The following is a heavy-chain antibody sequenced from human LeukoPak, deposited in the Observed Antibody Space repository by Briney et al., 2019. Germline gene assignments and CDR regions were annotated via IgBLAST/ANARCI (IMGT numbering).Heavy chain of an antibody. CDR2: IYTSGST. D-gene: IGHD1-26*01. V-gene: IGHV4-61*02. J-gene: IGHJ5*02. CDR1: GGSISSGSYY. CDR3: ARGMSGRYQRWVDP. Sequence: SETLSLTCTVSGGSISSGSYYWSWIRQPAGKGLEWIGRIYTSGSTNYNPSLKSRVTISVDTSKNQFSLKLSSVTAADTAVYYCARGMSGRYQRWVDPWGQGTLVTVSS.